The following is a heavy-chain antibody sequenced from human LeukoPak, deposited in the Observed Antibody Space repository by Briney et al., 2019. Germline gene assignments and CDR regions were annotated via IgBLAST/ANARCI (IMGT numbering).Heavy chain of an antibody. J-gene: IGHJ6*03. V-gene: IGHV3-23*01. Sequence: GGSLRLSCAASGFTFSSYAMTWVRQAPGKGLEWVSAISGSGDSTYYADSVKGRFTISRDNSKNTLYLQMNSLRAEDTAVYYCARDRSHMDVWGKGTTVTVSS. CDR3: ARDRSHMDV. CDR1: GFTFSSYA. CDR2: ISGSGDST.